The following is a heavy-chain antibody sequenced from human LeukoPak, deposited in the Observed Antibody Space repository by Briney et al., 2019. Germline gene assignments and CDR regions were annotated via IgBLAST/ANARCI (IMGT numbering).Heavy chain of an antibody. J-gene: IGHJ4*02. CDR1: GFTFSSYA. CDR3: ARRGSYSIHDC. Sequence: GGSLRLSCAASGFTFSSYAMAWVRQAPGKGLEWVSTIGSSAGTTLYADSVKGRFTISRDNSKNTLYLQINSLRAEDTALYYCARRGSYSIHDCWGQGTLVTVSS. CDR2: IGSSAGTT. D-gene: IGHD2-15*01. V-gene: IGHV3-23*01.